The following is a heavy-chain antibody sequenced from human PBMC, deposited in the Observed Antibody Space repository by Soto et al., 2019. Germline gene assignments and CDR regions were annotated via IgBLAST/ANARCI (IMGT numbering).Heavy chain of an antibody. Sequence: SQTLSLTCAISGESVSTNSATWDWIRQSPSRGLEWLGRTYYRSKWYHDYAVSVKGRITISRDNAKNTLYLQMSSLTAEDTAVYYCARDTPLAPTTPVNCFDPWGQGTLVTVSS. CDR3: ARDTPLAPTTPVNCFDP. CDR1: GESVSTNSAT. D-gene: IGHD1-7*01. V-gene: IGHV6-1*01. J-gene: IGHJ5*02. CDR2: TYYRSKWYH.